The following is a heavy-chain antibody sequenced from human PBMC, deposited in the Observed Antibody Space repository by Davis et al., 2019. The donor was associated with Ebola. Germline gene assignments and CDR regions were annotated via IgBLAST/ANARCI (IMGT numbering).Heavy chain of an antibody. Sequence: ASVKVSCKASGGTFSSYTISWVRQAPGQGLEWMGIINPSGGSTSYAQKFQGRVTMTRDTSTSTVYMELSSLRSEDTAVYYCARRLGVSMDTRHDYWGQGTLVTVSS. CDR2: INPSGGST. V-gene: IGHV1-46*01. D-gene: IGHD5-18*01. CDR1: GGTFSSYT. J-gene: IGHJ4*02. CDR3: ARRLGVSMDTRHDY.